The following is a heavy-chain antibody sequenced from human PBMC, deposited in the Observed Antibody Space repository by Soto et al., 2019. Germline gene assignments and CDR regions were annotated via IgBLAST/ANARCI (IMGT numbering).Heavy chain of an antibody. J-gene: IGHJ6*02. CDR2: INPNSGGT. Sequence: ASVKVSCKASGYTFTGCYMHWVRQAPGQGLEWMGWINPNSGGTNYAQKFQGRVTMTRDTSISTAYMELSRLRSDDTAVYYCAVAGVWSGYSPSLYYYGMDVWGQGTTVTVSS. D-gene: IGHD3-3*01. V-gene: IGHV1-2*02. CDR1: GYTFTGCY. CDR3: AVAGVWSGYSPSLYYYGMDV.